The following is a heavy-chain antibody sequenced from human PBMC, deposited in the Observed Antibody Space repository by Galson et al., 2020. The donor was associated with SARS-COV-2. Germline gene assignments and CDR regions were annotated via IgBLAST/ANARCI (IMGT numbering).Heavy chain of an antibody. D-gene: IGHD6-13*01. CDR3: ARVGIAAYDAFDI. V-gene: IGHV1-18*01. Sequence: ASVKVSCKASGYTFTNYGVNWVRQAPGQGLEWMGWISTDNDNTNYAQNLHGRFTMTTDTSTNTAYMELRSLRSADTAVYYCARVGIAAYDAFDIWGQGTMVTVSS. CDR2: ISTDNDNT. CDR1: GYTFTNYG. J-gene: IGHJ3*02.